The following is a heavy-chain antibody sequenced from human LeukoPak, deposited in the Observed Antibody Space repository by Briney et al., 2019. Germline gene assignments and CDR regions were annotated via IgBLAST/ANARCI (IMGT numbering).Heavy chain of an antibody. CDR1: GFTFSSYG. V-gene: IGHV3-30*02. CDR2: IRYDGSNK. Sequence: PGGSLRLPCAGSGFTFSSYGMHWVRQAPGKGLEWVAFIRYDGSNKYYADSVKGRFTISRDNSKNTLYLQMNSLRAEDTAVYYCAKDENSSGWYVNYYYYMDVWGKGTTVTISS. CDR3: AKDENSSGWYVNYYYYMDV. J-gene: IGHJ6*03. D-gene: IGHD6-19*01.